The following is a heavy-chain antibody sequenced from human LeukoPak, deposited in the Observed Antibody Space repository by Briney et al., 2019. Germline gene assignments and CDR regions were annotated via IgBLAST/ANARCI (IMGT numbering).Heavy chain of an antibody. CDR1: GFTFSSYW. CDR2: INSDGSRT. Sequence: GGSLRLSCAASGFTFSSYWMHWVRQAPGKGLMWVSRINSDGSRTTYADSVRGRFTISRDNAKSTLYLQMNSLRAEDTAVYYCARFRDDYTYFDGWGQGTLVTVS. J-gene: IGHJ4*02. V-gene: IGHV3-74*01. CDR3: ARFRDDYTYFDG. D-gene: IGHD4-11*01.